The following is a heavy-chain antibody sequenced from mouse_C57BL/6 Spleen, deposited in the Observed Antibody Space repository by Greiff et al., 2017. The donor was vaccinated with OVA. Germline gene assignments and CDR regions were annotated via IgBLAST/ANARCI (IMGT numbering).Heavy chain of an antibody. D-gene: IGHD3-2*02. V-gene: IGHV3-8*01. CDR3: ARGEAQATGYYAMDY. Sequence: DVKLVESGPGLAKPSQTLSLTCSVTGYSITSDYWNWIRKFPGNKLEYMGYISYSGSTYYNPSLKSRISITRDTSKNQYYLQLNSVTTEDTATYYCARGEAQATGYYAMDYWGQGTSVTVSS. CDR1: GYSITSDY. J-gene: IGHJ4*01. CDR2: ISYSGST.